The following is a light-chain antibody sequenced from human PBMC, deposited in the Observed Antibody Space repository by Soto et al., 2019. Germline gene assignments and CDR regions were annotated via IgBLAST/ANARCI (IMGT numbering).Light chain of an antibody. CDR2: EVS. CDR1: SSDVGGYNY. Sequence: QSALTQPASVSGSHGQSITISCTGTSSDVGGYNYVSWYLQYAGKAPKLMIYEVSNRPSGVSNRFSGSKSGNTASLTISGLQAEDEADYYCSSYTSNSALYVFGTGPKVTVL. J-gene: IGLJ1*01. CDR3: SSYTSNSALYV. V-gene: IGLV2-14*01.